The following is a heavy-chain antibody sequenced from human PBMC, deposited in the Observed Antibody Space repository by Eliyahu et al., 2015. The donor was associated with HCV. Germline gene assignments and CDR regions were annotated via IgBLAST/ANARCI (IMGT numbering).Heavy chain of an antibody. Sequence: EVQLVESGGGLVQPGXSLXLSCAASGFXFDDYAMPWVRQIPGKGVEWVSVINWXSDYTGYADSVKGRFTISRDNAKNSLYLQMNSLRAEDTALYYCAKGPLRDGYMIDYWGQGTLVTVSS. V-gene: IGHV3-9*01. CDR1: GFXFDDYA. D-gene: IGHD5-24*01. CDR3: AKGPLRDGYMIDY. CDR2: INWXSDYT. J-gene: IGHJ4*02.